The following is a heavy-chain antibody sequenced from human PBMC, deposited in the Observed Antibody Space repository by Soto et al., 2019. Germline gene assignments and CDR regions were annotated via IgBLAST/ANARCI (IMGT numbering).Heavy chain of an antibody. J-gene: IGHJ6*02. CDR3: AREVYDFWSGYYMYYYGMDV. D-gene: IGHD3-3*01. V-gene: IGHV3-74*01. Sequence: EVQLVESGGGLDQPGGSLRLSCAASGFTFSSYWMHWVRQAPGKGLVWVSRINSDGSSTSYADSVKGRFTISRDNAKNTLYLQMNSLRAEDTAVYYCAREVYDFWSGYYMYYYGMDVWGQGTTVTVSS. CDR2: INSDGSST. CDR1: GFTFSSYW.